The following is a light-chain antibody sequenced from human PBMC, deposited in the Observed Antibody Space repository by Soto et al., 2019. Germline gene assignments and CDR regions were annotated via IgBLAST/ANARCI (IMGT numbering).Light chain of an antibody. CDR1: SSDVGGYNY. J-gene: IGLJ2*01. V-gene: IGLV2-14*01. CDR3: SSYTSSQTVV. Sequence: QSALTQPASVSGSPGQSITISCTGTSSDVGGYNYVSWYQQHPGKAPKLMIYDVSNRPSGVSNRFSGSKSGNTASLTISGLQAEEEADCYCSSYTSSQTVVFGGGTNVTVL. CDR2: DVS.